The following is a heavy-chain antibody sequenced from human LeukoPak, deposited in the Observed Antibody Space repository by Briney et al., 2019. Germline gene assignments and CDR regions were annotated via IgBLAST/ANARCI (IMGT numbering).Heavy chain of an antibody. D-gene: IGHD2-21*02. CDR1: AFTVSSYS. CDR2: ISSSSSYI. V-gene: IGHV3-21*01. Sequence: GGSLRLSCAASAFTVSSYSMNWVRQAPGKGLEWASSISSSSSYIYYADSVKGRFTISRDNAKNSLYLQMNSLRAEDTAVYYCARDSSIAYCGGDCYSGSLFDYWGQGTLVTVSS. CDR3: ARDSSIAYCGGDCYSGSLFDY. J-gene: IGHJ4*02.